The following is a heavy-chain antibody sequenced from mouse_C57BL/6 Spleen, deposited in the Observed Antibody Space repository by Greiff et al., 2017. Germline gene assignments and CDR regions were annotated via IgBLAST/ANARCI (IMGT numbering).Heavy chain of an antibody. J-gene: IGHJ1*03. CDR2: IYPGSGST. D-gene: IGHD1-1*01. V-gene: IGHV1-55*01. CDR3: ARFYYGSSGYFDV. Sequence: QVQLQQPGAELVKPGASVKMSCKASGYTFTSYWITWVKQRPGQGLEWIGDIYPGSGSTNYNEKFKSKATLTVDTSSSTAYMQLSSLTSEDSAVYYWARFYYGSSGYFDVWGTGTTVTVSA. CDR1: GYTFTSYW.